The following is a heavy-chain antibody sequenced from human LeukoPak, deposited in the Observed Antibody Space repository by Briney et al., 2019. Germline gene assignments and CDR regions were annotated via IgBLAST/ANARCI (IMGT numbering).Heavy chain of an antibody. CDR2: INHSGST. Sequence: SETLSLTCAVYGGSFTGYYWGWIRQPPGKGLEWIGEINHSGSTNYNPSLKSRVTISVDTSKNQFSLKLSSVTAADTAVYYCARLRFGSYTADYWGQGTLVTVSS. D-gene: IGHD3-10*01. CDR1: GGSFTGYY. CDR3: ARLRFGSYTADY. V-gene: IGHV4-34*01. J-gene: IGHJ4*02.